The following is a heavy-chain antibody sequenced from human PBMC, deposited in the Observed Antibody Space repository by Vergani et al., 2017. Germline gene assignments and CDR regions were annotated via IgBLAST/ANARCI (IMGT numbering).Heavy chain of an antibody. D-gene: IGHD6-6*01. Sequence: QVQLVQSGAEVKKPGSSVKVSCKASGCTFSSYAISWVRQAPGQGLEWIGGIIPIFGTANYAQKFQGRVTITADESTSTAYMELSSLRSEDTAVYYCARDQGSSDRYYFDYWGQGTLVTVSS. J-gene: IGHJ4*02. CDR3: ARDQGSSDRYYFDY. CDR2: IIPIFGTA. CDR1: GCTFSSYA. V-gene: IGHV1-69*01.